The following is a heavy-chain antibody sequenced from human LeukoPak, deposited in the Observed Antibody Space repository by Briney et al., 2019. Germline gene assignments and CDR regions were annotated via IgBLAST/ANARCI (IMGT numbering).Heavy chain of an antibody. V-gene: IGHV3-64D*09. D-gene: IGHD3-22*01. CDR2: IVSNGDST. J-gene: IGHJ6*02. Sequence: GGSLRLSCSASEFTFSRYGMHWVRQAPGKGLEYVSAIVSNGDSTYYADSVKGRFTISRDNAKNTLYLQMSSLRPDDTAVYYCVNPGWYYDSSGYSYYYGMGVWGQGTTVTVSS. CDR3: VNPGWYYDSSGYSYYYGMGV. CDR1: EFTFSRYG.